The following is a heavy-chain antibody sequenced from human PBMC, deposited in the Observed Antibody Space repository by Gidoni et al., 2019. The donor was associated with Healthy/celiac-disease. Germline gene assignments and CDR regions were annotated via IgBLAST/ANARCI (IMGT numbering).Heavy chain of an antibody. Sequence: QLQLQESGPGLVKPSETLSLTCTVSGCSISSISSYWGWIRQPPGKGLEWIGSIYYSGSTYYNPSLKSRVTISVDTSKNQFSLKLSSVTAADTAVYYCARHPITQPTDYYYYYMDVWGKGTTVTVSS. CDR1: GCSISSISSY. V-gene: IGHV4-39*01. CDR2: IYYSGST. J-gene: IGHJ6*03. CDR3: ARHPITQPTDYYYYYMDV.